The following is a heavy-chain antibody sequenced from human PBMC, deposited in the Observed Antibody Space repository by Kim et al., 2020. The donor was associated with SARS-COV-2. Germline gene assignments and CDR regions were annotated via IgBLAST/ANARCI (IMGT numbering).Heavy chain of an antibody. Sequence: GGSLRLSCAASGFSLSDQYMDWVRQAPGKGLEWVGRARNKANGYSPQYAASVNGRFTISRDDSKNLLYLQLNGLKTEDTAVYYCTGDLVGPRGRASWGQG. CDR2: ARNKANGYSP. CDR3: TGDLVGPRGRAS. V-gene: IGHV3-72*01. J-gene: IGHJ1*01. D-gene: IGHD1-26*01. CDR1: GFSLSDQY.